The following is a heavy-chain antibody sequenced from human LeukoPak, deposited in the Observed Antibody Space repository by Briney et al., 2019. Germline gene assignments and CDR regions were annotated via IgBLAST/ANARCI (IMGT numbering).Heavy chain of an antibody. D-gene: IGHD5-18*01. CDR1: GFTFSSYW. Sequence: GGSLRLSCAAPGFTFSSYWMSWVRQAPGKGLEWVANIKQDGSEKYYVDSVKGRFTISRDNAKNSLYLQMNSLRAEDTAVYYCARVAGGYSYGYYLDYWGQGTLVTVSS. CDR3: ARVAGGYSYGYYLDY. CDR2: IKQDGSEK. J-gene: IGHJ4*02. V-gene: IGHV3-7*01.